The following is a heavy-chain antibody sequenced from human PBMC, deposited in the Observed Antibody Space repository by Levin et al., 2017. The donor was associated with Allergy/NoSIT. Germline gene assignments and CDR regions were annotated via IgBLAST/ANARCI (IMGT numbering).Heavy chain of an antibody. CDR3: ASSTATVEIHAFHI. Sequence: PGGSLRLSCAASGFTFSSYAMNWVRQAPGKGLEWVSGISGSGGSTYYADSVKGRFTISRDNYKKTVYVQMNSLRADDTAIYYCASSTATVEIHAFHIWGQGTMVTVSS. D-gene: IGHD4-23*01. CDR1: GFTFSSYA. V-gene: IGHV3-23*01. CDR2: ISGSGGST. J-gene: IGHJ3*02.